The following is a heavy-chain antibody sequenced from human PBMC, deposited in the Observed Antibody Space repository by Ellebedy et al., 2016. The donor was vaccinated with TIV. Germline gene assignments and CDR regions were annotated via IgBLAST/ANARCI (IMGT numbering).Heavy chain of an antibody. Sequence: GESLKISCAASGFTFSSFAMTWVRQAPGKGLEWVSTISHTGTRTYYTDSVEGRFIISRDTSKKTLYLQMNSLRAEDTAVYYCARDFYPATHYYYYGMDVWGQGTTVTVSS. CDR1: GFTFSSFA. CDR3: ARDFYPATHYYYYGMDV. J-gene: IGHJ6*02. V-gene: IGHV3-23*01. CDR2: ISHTGTRT. D-gene: IGHD3-3*01.